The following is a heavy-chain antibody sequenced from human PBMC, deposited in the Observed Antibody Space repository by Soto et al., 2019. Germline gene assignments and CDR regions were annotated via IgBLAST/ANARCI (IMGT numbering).Heavy chain of an antibody. D-gene: IGHD3-9*01. CDR1: GGSIISSNW. CDR2: IYHSGST. V-gene: IGHV4-4*02. CDR3: ARRDWSGSTSHFYFDY. Sequence: LSLTCAVSGGSIISSNWWNWVRQPPGKGLEWSGEIYHSGSTYYKPSLKSRVAMSVDTSKNQFSLKLTSATAADTAVYYCARRDWSGSTSHFYFDYWGQGVRVTVSS. J-gene: IGHJ4*02.